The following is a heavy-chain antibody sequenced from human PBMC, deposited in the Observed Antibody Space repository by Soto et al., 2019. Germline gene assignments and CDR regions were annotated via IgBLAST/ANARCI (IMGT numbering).Heavy chain of an antibody. CDR3: TRASSLDSDF. V-gene: IGHV3-49*04. CDR2: IRRNAYGGTT. CDR1: GLTFGDYA. D-gene: IGHD3-16*01. Sequence: PGGSLRLSCTTSGLTFGDYALSWVRQAPGKGLEWVGFIRRNAYGGTTDYAASVKGRFTISRDDSKSIAYLQMNSLRTEDTALYYCTRASSLDSDFWGQGTLVTVSS. J-gene: IGHJ4*02.